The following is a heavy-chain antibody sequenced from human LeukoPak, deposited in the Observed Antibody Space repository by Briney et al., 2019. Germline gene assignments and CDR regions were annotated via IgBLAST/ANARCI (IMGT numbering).Heavy chain of an antibody. D-gene: IGHD3-22*01. CDR1: GGSISNYY. CDR2: IYYSGST. J-gene: IGHJ3*02. V-gene: IGHV4-59*01. CDR3: ARDSMYYYETSAYSFDI. Sequence: PSETLSLTCTVSGGSISNYYWSWIRQPPGKGLEWIGYIYYSGSTNYNPSLKSRVTISVDTSKNQFSLKLSSVTAADTAVYYCARDSMYYYETSAYSFDIWGQGTMVTVSS.